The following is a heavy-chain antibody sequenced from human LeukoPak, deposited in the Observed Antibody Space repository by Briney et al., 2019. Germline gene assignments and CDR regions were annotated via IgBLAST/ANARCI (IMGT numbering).Heavy chain of an antibody. CDR1: RYTFTSYG. V-gene: IGHV1-18*04. CDR2: ISAYTGNT. CDR3: ARVECSSTNCFMGGYYFDY. J-gene: IGHJ4*02. D-gene: IGHD2-2*01. Sequence: ASVKVSCKASRYTFTSYGVSWVRQAPGQGLEWLGWISAYTGNTNYAQMLQGRVAMTTDTSSRTAYMELRSLRSDDTAVYYCARVECSSTNCFMGGYYFDYWGQGTLVTVSS.